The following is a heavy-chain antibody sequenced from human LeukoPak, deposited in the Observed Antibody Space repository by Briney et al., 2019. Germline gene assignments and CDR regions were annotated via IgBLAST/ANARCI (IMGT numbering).Heavy chain of an antibody. CDR1: GFTFSSYG. J-gene: IGHJ4*02. CDR3: AKGYSSGWSGFSAFDY. CDR2: ISGSGGST. D-gene: IGHD6-19*01. Sequence: GGSLRLSCAASGFTFSSYGMSWVRQAPGKGLEWVSAISGSGGSTYYADSVKGRFTISRDNSKNTLYLQMNSLRAEDTAVYYCAKGYSSGWSGFSAFDYWGQGTLVTVSS. V-gene: IGHV3-23*01.